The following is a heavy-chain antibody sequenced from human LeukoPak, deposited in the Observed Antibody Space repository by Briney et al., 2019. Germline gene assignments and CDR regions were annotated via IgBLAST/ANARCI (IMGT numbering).Heavy chain of an antibody. V-gene: IGHV4-34*01. CDR3: ARDRGSGWRPGAFDI. D-gene: IGHD6-19*01. Sequence: PSETLSLTCAVYGGSFSGYYWSWIRQPPGKGLEWIGEINHSGSTNYNPSLKSRVTISVDTSKNQFSLKLSSVTAADTAVYYCARDRGSGWRPGAFDIWGQGTMVTVSS. CDR2: INHSGST. CDR1: GGSFSGYY. J-gene: IGHJ3*02.